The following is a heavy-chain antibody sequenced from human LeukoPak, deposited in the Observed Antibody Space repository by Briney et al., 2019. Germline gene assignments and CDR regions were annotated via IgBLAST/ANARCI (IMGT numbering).Heavy chain of an antibody. CDR3: AKDDAFDI. V-gene: IGHV3-9*01. J-gene: IGHJ3*02. CDR1: GLTFDDYA. Sequence: GRSLRLSCAASGLTFDDYAMHWGRQAPGKGLEWVSGISWNSGSIGYADSVKGRFTISRDNAKNSLYLQMNSLRAEDTALYYCAKDDAFDIWGQGTMVTVSS. CDR2: ISWNSGSI.